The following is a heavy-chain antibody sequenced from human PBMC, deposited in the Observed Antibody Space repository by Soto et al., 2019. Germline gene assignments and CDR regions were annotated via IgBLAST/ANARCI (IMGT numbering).Heavy chain of an antibody. V-gene: IGHV3-23*01. Sequence: SLRLSCAASRLTFSRYAMSWVRQAPGKGLEWVSGISGRGDSTYYADSVKGRFTISRDNSNNTLFLQMNNLRAEDTAVYYCAKAFYREEDGYNSFDYWGQGTLVTVSS. D-gene: IGHD5-12*01. CDR2: ISGRGDST. CDR3: AKAFYREEDGYNSFDY. J-gene: IGHJ4*02. CDR1: RLTFSRYA.